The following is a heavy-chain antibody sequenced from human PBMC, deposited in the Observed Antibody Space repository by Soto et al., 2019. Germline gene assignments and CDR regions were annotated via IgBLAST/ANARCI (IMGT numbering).Heavy chain of an antibody. Sequence: QVQLVESGGGVVHPGNSLTLSCAASGFTFSSYGMHWVRQAPGKGLEWVASTSFDGRNKYYAESVKARFTSSRDNSNNTLNQQMASLRAEDTAVYYCAKNLPPWLIFPDALHFWGQGTLVSISS. V-gene: IGHV3-30*18. CDR1: GFTFSSYG. CDR2: TSFDGRNK. J-gene: IGHJ4*02. CDR3: AKNLPPWLIFPDALHF. D-gene: IGHD3-9*01.